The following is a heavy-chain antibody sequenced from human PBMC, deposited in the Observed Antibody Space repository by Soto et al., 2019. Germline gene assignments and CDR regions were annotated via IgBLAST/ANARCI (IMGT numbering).Heavy chain of an antibody. CDR2: IYHSGST. J-gene: IGHJ5*02. V-gene: IGHV4-30-2*01. Sequence: PSETLSLTCAVSGGSISSGGYSWSWIRQPPGKGLEWIGYIYHSGSTYYNPSLKSRVTISVDTSKNQFSLKLSSVTAADTAVYYCARDRGLGSGWYGWFDPWGKGTLVTVSS. D-gene: IGHD6-19*01. CDR1: GGSISSGGYS. CDR3: ARDRGLGSGWYGWFDP.